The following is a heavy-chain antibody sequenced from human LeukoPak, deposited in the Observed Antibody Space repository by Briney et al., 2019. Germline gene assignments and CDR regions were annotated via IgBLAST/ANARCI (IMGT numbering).Heavy chain of an antibody. CDR3: ARGAECSGGSCYPEYYYYYGMDV. Sequence: QSGGSLRLSCAASGFTFSSYAMHWVRQAPGKGLEWVAVISYDGSNKYYADSVKGRFTISRDNSKNTLYLQMNSLRAEDTAVYYCARGAECSGGSCYPEYYYYYGMDVWGQGTTVTVSS. CDR1: GFTFSSYA. D-gene: IGHD2-15*01. J-gene: IGHJ6*02. CDR2: ISYDGSNK. V-gene: IGHV3-30*04.